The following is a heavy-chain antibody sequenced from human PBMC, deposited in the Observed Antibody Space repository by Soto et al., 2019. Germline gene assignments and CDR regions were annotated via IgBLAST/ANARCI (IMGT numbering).Heavy chain of an antibody. Sequence: GASVKVSCKASGYTFTSYGISWVRQAPGQGLEWMGWISAYNGNTIYAQKLQGRVTMTTDTSTSTAYMELRSLRSDDTAVYYCARDRSPYYYDSSGEFDPWGQGTLVTVSS. V-gene: IGHV1-18*01. J-gene: IGHJ5*02. CDR1: GYTFTSYG. CDR3: ARDRSPYYYDSSGEFDP. D-gene: IGHD3-22*01. CDR2: ISAYNGNT.